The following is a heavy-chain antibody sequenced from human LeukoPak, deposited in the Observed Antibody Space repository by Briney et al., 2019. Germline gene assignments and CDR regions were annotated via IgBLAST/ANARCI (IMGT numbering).Heavy chain of an antibody. CDR3: TRVTYYYGSGSLY. D-gene: IGHD3-10*01. V-gene: IGHV3-49*04. J-gene: IGHJ4*02. CDR1: GFTFGDYG. CDR2: IRSKAYGGTT. Sequence: GGSLRLSCTTSGFTFGDYGMSWVRQAPGKGLEWVGFIRSKAYGGTTDYAASVKGRFTISRDDSESTAYLQMDSLKTEDTAVYYCTRVTYYYGSGSLYWGQGSLVTVSS.